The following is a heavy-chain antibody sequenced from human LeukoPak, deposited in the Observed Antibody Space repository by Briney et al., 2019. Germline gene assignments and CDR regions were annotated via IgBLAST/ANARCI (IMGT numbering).Heavy chain of an antibody. CDR1: GYTFTVYY. J-gene: IGHJ4*02. CDR2: IDPNSGGT. CDR3: AREDGGSYFPGDY. Sequence: ASVKVSCKASGYTFTVYYIHWVRQAPGQGLEWMGWIDPNSGGTNCAQKFQDRVTMTRDTSISTAYMGVSGLRYDDTAVYYCAREDGGSYFPGDYWGQGTLVTVSS. V-gene: IGHV1-2*02. D-gene: IGHD1-26*01.